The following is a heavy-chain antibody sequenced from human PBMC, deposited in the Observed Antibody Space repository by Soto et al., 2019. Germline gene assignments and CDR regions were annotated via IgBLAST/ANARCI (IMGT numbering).Heavy chain of an antibody. CDR1: GDSISSNSHY. Sequence: PSETLSLTCTVSGDSISSNSHYWGWIRQPPGKGLESIANIYYDGNTYYNPSLKSRVTISLDTSKNQFSLRLNSVTAADTAVYYCARVFGKFYDILTVYYRPDVFDIGGKGKRVTV. CDR3: ARVFGKFYDILTVYYRPDVFDI. J-gene: IGHJ3*02. CDR2: IYYDGNT. V-gene: IGHV4-39*01. D-gene: IGHD3-9*01.